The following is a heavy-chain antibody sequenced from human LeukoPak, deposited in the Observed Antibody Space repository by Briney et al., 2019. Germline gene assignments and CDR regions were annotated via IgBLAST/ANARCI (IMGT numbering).Heavy chain of an antibody. J-gene: IGHJ6*02. CDR1: GFTFSTYA. Sequence: GGPLRLSCAASGFTFSTYAMHWVRQAPGKGLEWVAVISYDGSNKYYADSVKGRFTISRDNSKSTLYLQMISLRAEDTAVYYCARDHWVTMVRGVIPLYGLDVWGQGSTVTVSS. D-gene: IGHD3-10*01. CDR2: ISYDGSNK. CDR3: ARDHWVTMVRGVIPLYGLDV. V-gene: IGHV3-30-3*01.